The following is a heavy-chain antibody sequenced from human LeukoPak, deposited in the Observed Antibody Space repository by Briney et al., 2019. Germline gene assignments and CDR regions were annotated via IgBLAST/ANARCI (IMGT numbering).Heavy chain of an antibody. Sequence: PGGSLRLSCAPSGFTFSDHYLDWVRQAPGKGLEWVGRSRNKARSYTTEYAASVKGRFTISRDDSKNSLYLQLSNLKTEDTAVYYCVRALPNSRNHYEFDFWGQGTLVTVSS. CDR3: VRALPNSRNHYEFDF. CDR2: SRNKARSYTT. CDR1: GFTFSDHY. D-gene: IGHD2/OR15-2a*01. V-gene: IGHV3-72*01. J-gene: IGHJ4*02.